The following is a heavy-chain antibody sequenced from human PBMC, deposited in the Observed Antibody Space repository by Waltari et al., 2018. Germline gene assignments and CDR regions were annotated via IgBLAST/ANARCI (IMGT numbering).Heavy chain of an antibody. Sequence: QVQLQESGPGLVKPSGTLSLTCVVFGDSIISSNWWTWVRQSPGKGLEWIGQISHTGKINYNPSLKSRVTMSVDKSENQFSLRLSLVTAADTAMYYCVRGSGGAAADWGQGTLVTVSS. V-gene: IGHV4-4*02. CDR1: GDSIISSNW. J-gene: IGHJ4*02. CDR2: ISHTGKI. CDR3: VRGSGGAAAD. D-gene: IGHD6-13*01.